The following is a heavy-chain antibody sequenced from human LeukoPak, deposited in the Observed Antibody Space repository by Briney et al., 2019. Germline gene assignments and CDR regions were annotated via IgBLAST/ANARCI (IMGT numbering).Heavy chain of an antibody. D-gene: IGHD1-26*01. CDR1: GYTFTAYN. V-gene: IGHV1-2*02. J-gene: IGHJ4*02. Sequence: GASVKVSCKASGYTFTAYNMDWVRQAPGQGLEWMGWINPNSGGTNYAQKFQGRVTMTRDPSISTAYMELSRLRSDDTAVYYCARDAWLVGTTNLYYFDYWGQGTLVTVSS. CDR3: ARDAWLVGTTNLYYFDY. CDR2: INPNSGGT.